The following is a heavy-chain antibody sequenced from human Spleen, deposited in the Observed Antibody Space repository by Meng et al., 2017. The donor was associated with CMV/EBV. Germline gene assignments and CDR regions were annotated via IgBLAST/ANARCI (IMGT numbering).Heavy chain of an antibody. CDR1: VYTFTAYY. Sequence: AVYTFTAYYRHWVRQPPGKGLEWMGSINPHNGATDYAEKFQGRVTLTRATAITKVHMDLGSLTSDDTAVYYGARDYAGAGSSYFEYWGQGTLVTVSS. D-gene: IGHD3-10*01. V-gene: IGHV1-2*02. CDR2: INPHNGAT. J-gene: IGHJ4*02. CDR3: ARDYAGAGSSYFEY.